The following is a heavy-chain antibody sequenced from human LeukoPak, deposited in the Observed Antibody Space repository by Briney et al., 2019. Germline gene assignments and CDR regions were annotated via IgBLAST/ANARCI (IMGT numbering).Heavy chain of an antibody. CDR2: IYYSGST. CDR3: ARGEDTAMVPYY. CDR1: GGSISSYY. J-gene: IGHJ4*02. D-gene: IGHD5-18*01. V-gene: IGHV4-59*01. Sequence: SETLSLTCTVSGGSISSYYWSWIRQPPGKGLEWIGYIYYSGSTNYNPSLKSRVTISVDTSKNQFSLKLSSATAADTAVYYCARGEDTAMVPYYWGQGTLVTVSS.